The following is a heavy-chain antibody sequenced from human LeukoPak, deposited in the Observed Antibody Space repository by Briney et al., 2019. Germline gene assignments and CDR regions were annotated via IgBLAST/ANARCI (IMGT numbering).Heavy chain of an antibody. CDR1: GFTFSSYA. D-gene: IGHD1-26*01. CDR2: VSASGGNT. CDR3: AKGGERWELLEY. Sequence: GGSLTLSCAASGFTFSSYAMNWVRQAPGKGLEWVSAVSASGGNTYYADSVKGRFIISRDNSKNTLYLEMSSLRAEDTAVYYCAKGGERWELLEYWGQGTLVTVSS. V-gene: IGHV3-23*01. J-gene: IGHJ4*02.